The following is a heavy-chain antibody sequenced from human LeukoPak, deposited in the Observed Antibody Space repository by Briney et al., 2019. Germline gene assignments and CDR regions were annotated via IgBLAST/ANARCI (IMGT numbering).Heavy chain of an antibody. CDR1: GFTFDDDA. J-gene: IGHJ4*02. D-gene: IGHD5-12*01. CDR2: ISWNSGSI. V-gene: IGHV3-9*01. Sequence: GGSLRLSCAPSGFTFDDDAMHWGRQAPGKGLEWGSGISWNSGSIGYADSVKGRFTISRDNAKNSLYLQMNSLRAEDTALYYCAKDMGYDPYYFDYWGQGTLVTVSS. CDR3: AKDMGYDPYYFDY.